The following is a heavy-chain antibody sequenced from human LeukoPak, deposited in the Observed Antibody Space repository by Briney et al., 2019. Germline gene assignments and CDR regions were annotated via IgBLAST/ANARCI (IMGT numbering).Heavy chain of an antibody. CDR1: GFTVSSNY. V-gene: IGHV3-53*01. Sequence: PGGSLRLSCAASGFTVSSNYMNWVRQAPGKGLEWVSTLYSGGSTYYADSVKGRFSISRDSSKNTLYLQMNSLRVEDTAVYYCAKGKKLATRPYYMDVWGKGTTVTVSS. CDR2: LYSGGST. D-gene: IGHD4-23*01. CDR3: AKGKKLATRPYYMDV. J-gene: IGHJ6*03.